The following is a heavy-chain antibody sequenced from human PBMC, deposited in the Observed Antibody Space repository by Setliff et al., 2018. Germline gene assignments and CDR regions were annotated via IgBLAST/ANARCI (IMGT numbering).Heavy chain of an antibody. J-gene: IGHJ3*02. CDR3: TFARDGYDVFDI. Sequence: GGSLRLSCAASGFTFSNAWMSWVRQAPGKGLEWVGRIKSNVDFGTTDYAAPVKGRFTISRDDSKNTAYLQMNSLKTEDTAVYYCTFARDGYDVFDIWGQGTMVTVSS. CDR1: GFTFSNAW. V-gene: IGHV3-15*01. CDR2: IKSNVDFGTT. D-gene: IGHD5-18*01.